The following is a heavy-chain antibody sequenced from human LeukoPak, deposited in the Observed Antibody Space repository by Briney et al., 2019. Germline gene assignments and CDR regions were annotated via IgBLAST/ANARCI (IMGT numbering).Heavy chain of an antibody. V-gene: IGHV4-59*01. Sequence: PSETLSLTCIVSTGSISSYYWSWLRQPPGKGLEWIGYVYNRGSTNYNPSLRSRVTISLDTSRNQFSLKLSSVTAADTAVYFCARDYRGFTPDWFDDWGQGTPVTVSS. CDR1: TGSISSYY. CDR3: ARDYRGFTPDWFDD. J-gene: IGHJ4*02. D-gene: IGHD3-16*02. CDR2: VYNRGST.